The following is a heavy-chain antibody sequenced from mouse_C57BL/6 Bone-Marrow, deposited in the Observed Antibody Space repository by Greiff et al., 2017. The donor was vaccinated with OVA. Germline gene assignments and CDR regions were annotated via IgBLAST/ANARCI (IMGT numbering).Heavy chain of an antibody. J-gene: IGHJ3*01. CDR1: GYTFTSYW. V-gene: IGHV1-64*01. CDR3: ARKGIYDGNYAFAY. D-gene: IGHD2-1*01. Sequence: QVQLQQPGAELVKPGASVTLSCKASGYTFTSYWMHWVKQRPGQGLEWIGMIHPNSGSTNYNEKFKSKATLTVDKSSSTAYMQLSSLTSEDSAVYYGARKGIYDGNYAFAYWGQGTLVTVSA. CDR2: IHPNSGST.